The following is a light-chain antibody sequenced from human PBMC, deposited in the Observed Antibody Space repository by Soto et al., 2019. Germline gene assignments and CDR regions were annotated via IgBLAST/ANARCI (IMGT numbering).Light chain of an antibody. J-gene: IGLJ1*01. CDR3: TSYTRDTALV. Sequence: QSVLTQPPSASGSPGQSVTISCTGTKNDIGVYDFVSWYQHHPGKAPRLIIYEVVQRPSGVPDRFSGSKSGNTASLTVSGLQAADEADYHCTSYTRDTALVFGTGTKVTVL. CDR1: KNDIGVYDF. CDR2: EVV. V-gene: IGLV2-8*01.